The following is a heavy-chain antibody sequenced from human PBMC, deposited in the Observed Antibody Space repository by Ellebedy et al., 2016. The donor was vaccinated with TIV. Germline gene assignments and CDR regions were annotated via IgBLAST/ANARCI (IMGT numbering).Heavy chain of an antibody. CDR1: GGSISSYY. V-gene: IGHV4-59*12. CDR3: AREGYTEMATLNLDY. Sequence: SETLSLTCAVYGGSISSYYWSWIRQPPGKGLEWIGYMYSSGNTNYNPSLKSRVSMSVDTSRNQFSLKLSSVTAADTAVYYCAREGYTEMATLNLDYWGQGTLVTVSS. D-gene: IGHD5-24*01. J-gene: IGHJ4*02. CDR2: MYSSGNT.